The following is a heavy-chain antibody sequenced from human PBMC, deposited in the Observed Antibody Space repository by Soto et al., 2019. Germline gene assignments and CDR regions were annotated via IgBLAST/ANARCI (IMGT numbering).Heavy chain of an antibody. D-gene: IGHD6-19*01. J-gene: IGHJ6*03. CDR2: ISSSGSTI. Sequence: GGSLRLSCAASGFTFSDYYMSWIRQAPGKGLEWVSYISSSGSTIYYADSVKGRFTISRDNAKNSLYLQMNSLRAEDTAVYYCASTRYSSGWDYYYYMDVWGKGTTVTVSS. CDR3: ASTRYSSGWDYYYYMDV. V-gene: IGHV3-11*01. CDR1: GFTFSDYY.